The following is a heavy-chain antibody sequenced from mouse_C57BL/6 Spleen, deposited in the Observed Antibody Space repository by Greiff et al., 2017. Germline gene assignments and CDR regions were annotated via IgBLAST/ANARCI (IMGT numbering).Heavy chain of an antibody. V-gene: IGHV1-52*01. D-gene: IGHD1-1*01. J-gene: IGHJ3*01. CDR2: IDPSDSET. CDR1: GYTFTSYW. CDR3: ARTYGSSYSCAY. Sequence: QVHVKQPGAELVRPGSSVKLSCKASGYTFTSYWMHWVKQRPIQGLEWIGNIDPSDSETHYNQKFKDKATLTVDKSSSTAYMQLSSLTSEDSAVYYCARTYGSSYSCAYWGQGTLVTVSA.